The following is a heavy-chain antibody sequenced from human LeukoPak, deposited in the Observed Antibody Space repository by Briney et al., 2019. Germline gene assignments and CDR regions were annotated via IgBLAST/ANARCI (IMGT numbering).Heavy chain of an antibody. CDR1: GFTFSTYW. D-gene: IGHD4-17*01. V-gene: IGHV3-7*01. CDR2: IKEDESET. Sequence: PGGSLRLSCAASGFTFSTYWMNWVRQAPGKGLEWVANIKEDESETYYVDSVNDRFTISIDNAKNSLYLEMSSLGAEDTAVYYCARGHYGDYAWGRGTLVTVSS. CDR3: ARGHYGDYA. J-gene: IGHJ5*02.